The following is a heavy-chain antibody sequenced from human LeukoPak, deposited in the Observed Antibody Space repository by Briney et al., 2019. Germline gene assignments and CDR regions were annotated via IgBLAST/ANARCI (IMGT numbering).Heavy chain of an antibody. CDR2: IYYSGST. V-gene: IGHV4-59*01. CDR3: ARDRSWALVGPNDAFDI. CDR1: GGSISGYY. D-gene: IGHD1-26*01. Sequence: SETLSLTCTVSGGSISGYYWSWIRQPPGKGLEWIGYIYYSGSTNYNPSLKSRVIISVDTSKNQFSLKLSSVTAADTAVYYCARDRSWALVGPNDAFDIWGQGTMVTVSS. J-gene: IGHJ3*02.